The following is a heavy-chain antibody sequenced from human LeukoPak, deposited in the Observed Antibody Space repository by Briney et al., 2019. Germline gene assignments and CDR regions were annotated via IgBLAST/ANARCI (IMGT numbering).Heavy chain of an antibody. Sequence: GGSLRLSCAASGFTFSSYAMSWVRQAPGKGLEWVSAISGSGGSTYYADSVKGRFTISRDNAKNSLYLQMNSLRAEDTALYYCAKDESVAGTAGFDYWGQGTLVTVSS. D-gene: IGHD6-19*01. CDR2: ISGSGGST. V-gene: IGHV3-23*01. J-gene: IGHJ4*02. CDR3: AKDESVAGTAGFDY. CDR1: GFTFSSYA.